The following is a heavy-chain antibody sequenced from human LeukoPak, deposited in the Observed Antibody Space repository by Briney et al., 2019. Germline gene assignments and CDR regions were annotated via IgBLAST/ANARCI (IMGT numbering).Heavy chain of an antibody. CDR1: GGCFSGYY. J-gene: IGHJ4*02. Sequence: SETLSLSCAVYGGCFSGYYWSWIRQPPGKGLEWIGEINHSGSTNYNPSLKSRVTISVDTSKNQFSLKLSSVTAADTAVYYCARGRYYDSSGYYKRGLYYFDYWGQGTLVTVSS. CDR3: ARGRYYDSSGYYKRGLYYFDY. D-gene: IGHD3-22*01. V-gene: IGHV4-34*01. CDR2: INHSGST.